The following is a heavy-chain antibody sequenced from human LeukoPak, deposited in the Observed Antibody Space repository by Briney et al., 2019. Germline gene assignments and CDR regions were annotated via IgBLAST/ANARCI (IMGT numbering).Heavy chain of an antibody. J-gene: IGHJ6*03. CDR3: AKDGGVQGYYYYYMDV. Sequence: GGSLRLSCAASGLTVSNSYMSWVRQAPGKGLEWVSVIYSGGNTYYADSVKGRFTISRDNSKNTLYLQMNSLRAEDTAVYYCAKDGGVQGYYYYYMDVWGKGTTVTISS. V-gene: IGHV3-66*01. CDR2: IYSGGNT. CDR1: GLTVSNSY. D-gene: IGHD3-3*01.